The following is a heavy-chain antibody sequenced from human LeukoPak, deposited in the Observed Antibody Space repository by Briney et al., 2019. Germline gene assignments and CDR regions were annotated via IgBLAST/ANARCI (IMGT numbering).Heavy chain of an antibody. CDR2: IIWSSGTI. D-gene: IGHD5-12*01. CDR1: SSGDYY. V-gene: IGHV3-9*01. J-gene: IGHJ3*01. CDR3: AKGMVTGYDFYGFDV. Sequence: SSGDYYWSWIRQPPGKGLEWVAGIIWSSGTIGYADSVKGRFTISRDNAKNSLYLQMNSLRIEDTALYFCAKGMVTGYDFYGFDVWGQGTMVSVSS.